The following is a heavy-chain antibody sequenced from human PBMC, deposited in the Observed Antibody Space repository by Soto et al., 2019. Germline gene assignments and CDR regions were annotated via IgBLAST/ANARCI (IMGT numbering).Heavy chain of an antibody. CDR2: ISSSSSYI. Sequence: EVQLVESGGGLVKPGGSLRLSCAAYGFTFTSYSMNWVRQAPVKGLEWVSSISSSSSYIYYADSVKGRFTISRDNAKNSLYLQMTSLRAEDTAVYYCARVVDYYDPYDYYGMDVWGQGTTVTVSS. J-gene: IGHJ6*02. V-gene: IGHV3-21*01. CDR1: GFTFTSYS. CDR3: ARVVDYYDPYDYYGMDV. D-gene: IGHD3-22*01.